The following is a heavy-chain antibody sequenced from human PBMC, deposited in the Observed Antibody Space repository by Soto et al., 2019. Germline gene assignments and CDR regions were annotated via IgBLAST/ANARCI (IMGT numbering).Heavy chain of an antibody. D-gene: IGHD4-4*01. CDR3: AREDRDYTYYYGMDV. CDR2: IYTSGST. V-gene: IGHV4-4*07. J-gene: IGHJ6*02. Sequence: PSEPLCLTCSVSGGSISSYYWSWIRQPAGKGLEWIGRIYTSGSTNYNPSLKSRVTMSVDTSKNQFSLKLSSVTAADTAVYYCAREDRDYTYYYGMDVWGQGTTVTGSS. CDR1: GGSISSYY.